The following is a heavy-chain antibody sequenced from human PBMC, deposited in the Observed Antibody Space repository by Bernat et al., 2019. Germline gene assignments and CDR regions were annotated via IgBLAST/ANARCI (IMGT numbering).Heavy chain of an antibody. J-gene: IGHJ6*03. CDR2: INHSGST. V-gene: IGHV4-34*01. CDR1: AGSFSGHY. Sequence: QEQLQQWGAGLLKPSETLSLTCAVYAGSFSGHYWSWIRQPPGKGLEWIGEINHSGSTNYSPSLKSRVTISVDTSKNQFSLKLDSVTAADTAVYYCARVGMVQGVVYYYYYMDVWAKGTTVTVSS. D-gene: IGHD3-10*01. CDR3: ARVGMVQGVVYYYYYMDV.